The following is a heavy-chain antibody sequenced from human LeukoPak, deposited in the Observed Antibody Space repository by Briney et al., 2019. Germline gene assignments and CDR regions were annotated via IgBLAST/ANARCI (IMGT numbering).Heavy chain of an antibody. V-gene: IGHV3-7*03. D-gene: IGHD1-7*01. CDR1: GFTFSTYN. J-gene: IGHJ6*02. CDR2: IKQDGSEK. CDR3: ARDSGPGTTSPHYYGMDV. Sequence: GGSLRLSCVASGFTFSTYNIHWVRQAPGKGLEWVANIKQDGSEKYYVDSVKGRFTISRDNAKNSLYLQMNSLRAEDTAVYYCARDSGPGTTSPHYYGMDVWGQGTTVTVSS.